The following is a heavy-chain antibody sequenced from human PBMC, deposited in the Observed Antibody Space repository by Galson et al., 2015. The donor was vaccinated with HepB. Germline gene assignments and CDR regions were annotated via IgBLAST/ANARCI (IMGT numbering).Heavy chain of an antibody. J-gene: IGHJ5*02. Sequence: SLRLSCAASGAASGLILHSSAMHWVRQAPGKGLEWVAVISYDGRNKYYADSVKGRFTISRDNSKNTLYLYLQMNSLRPEDTAMYYCARGPDYGDYAPYDPGGQGTLVTVSS. CDR3: ARGPDYGDYAPYDP. D-gene: IGHD4-17*01. CDR1: GLILHSSA. CDR2: ISYDGRNK. V-gene: IGHV3-30*04.